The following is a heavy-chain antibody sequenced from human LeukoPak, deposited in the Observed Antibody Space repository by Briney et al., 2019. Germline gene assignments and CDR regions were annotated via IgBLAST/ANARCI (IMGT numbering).Heavy chain of an antibody. D-gene: IGHD3-3*01. CDR3: ARGPLTDLFGVVIIPSDP. Sequence: PSETLSLTCAVYGGSFSDYYWSWIRQPPGKGLEWIGEINHSGSTNYNPSLKSRVTISVDTSKNQFSLKLSSVTAADTAVYYCARGPLTDLFGVVIIPSDPWGQGTLATVSS. CDR2: INHSGST. J-gene: IGHJ5*02. CDR1: GGSFSDYY. V-gene: IGHV4-34*01.